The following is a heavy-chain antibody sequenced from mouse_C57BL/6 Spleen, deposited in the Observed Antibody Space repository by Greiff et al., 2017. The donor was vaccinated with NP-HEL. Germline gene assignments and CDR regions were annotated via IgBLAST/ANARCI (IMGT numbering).Heavy chain of an antibody. V-gene: IGHV14-2*01. J-gene: IGHJ2*01. CDR1: GFNIKDYY. D-gene: IGHD1-1*01. Sequence: EVQLQQSGAELVKPGASVKLSCTASGFNIKDYYMHWVKQRTEQGLEWIGRSEPEDGGTKYVRKYQGKATIIADTSSNTAYLEISSLTSEETAVYYGARAVVAYDYWGQGTTLTVSS. CDR3: ARAVVAYDY. CDR2: SEPEDGGT.